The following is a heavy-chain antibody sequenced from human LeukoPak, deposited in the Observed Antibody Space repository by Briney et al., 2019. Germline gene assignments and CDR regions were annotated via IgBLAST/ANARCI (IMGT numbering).Heavy chain of an antibody. Sequence: WGSLRLSCAASGFTFSSYAMHWVRQAPGKGLEWVAVISYDGSNKYYADSVKGRFTISRDNSKNTLYLQMNSLRAEDTAVYYCASHANFEYSSSSGFDYWGQGTLVTVSS. J-gene: IGHJ4*02. V-gene: IGHV3-30*04. CDR2: ISYDGSNK. CDR3: ASHANFEYSSSSGFDY. D-gene: IGHD6-6*01. CDR1: GFTFSSYA.